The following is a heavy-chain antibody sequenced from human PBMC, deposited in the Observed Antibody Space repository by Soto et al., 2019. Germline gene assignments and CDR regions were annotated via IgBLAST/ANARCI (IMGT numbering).Heavy chain of an antibody. J-gene: IGHJ3*02. D-gene: IGHD3-10*01. CDR3: AKEWRGINMVRGRGAFDI. V-gene: IGHV3-23*01. CDR2: ISGSGGST. Sequence: GGSLRLSCAASGFTFSSYAMSWVRQAPGKGLEWVSAISGSGGSTYYADSVKGRFTISRDNSKNTLYLQMNSLRAEDTAVYYCAKEWRGINMVRGRGAFDIWGQGTMVTVSS. CDR1: GFTFSSYA.